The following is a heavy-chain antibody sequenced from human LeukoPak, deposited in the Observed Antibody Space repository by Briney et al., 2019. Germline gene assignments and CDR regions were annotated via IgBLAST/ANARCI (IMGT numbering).Heavy chain of an antibody. Sequence: SETLSLTCAVYGGSFSGYYWSWIRQPPGKGLEWIGEIVHSGNTKYNPSLKSRVTISVDTSKNQFSLNLTSVTAADTAVYYCARFGSSTWYKGASDIWGQGTMVTVAS. J-gene: IGHJ3*02. D-gene: IGHD6-13*01. CDR3: ARFGSSTWYKGASDI. CDR2: IVHSGNT. V-gene: IGHV4-34*12. CDR1: GGSFSGYY.